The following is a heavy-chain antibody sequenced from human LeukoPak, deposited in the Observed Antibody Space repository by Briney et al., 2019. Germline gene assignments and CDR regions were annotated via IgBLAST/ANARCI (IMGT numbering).Heavy chain of an antibody. CDR1: ELTFISYT. CDR3: ARDPGYYYDSSGYYPDY. Sequence: GGSLRLSVPASELTFISYTINWFGKAPGKGLDWASSISSSSSYIYYADSVKGRFTISRDNAKNSLYLQMNSLRAEDTAVYYCARDPGYYYDSSGYYPDYWGQGTLVTVSS. J-gene: IGHJ4*02. CDR2: ISSSSSYI. V-gene: IGHV3-21*01. D-gene: IGHD3-22*01.